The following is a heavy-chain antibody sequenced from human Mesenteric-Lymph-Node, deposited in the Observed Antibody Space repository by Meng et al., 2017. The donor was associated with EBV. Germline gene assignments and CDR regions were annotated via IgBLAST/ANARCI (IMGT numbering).Heavy chain of an antibody. CDR3: ARENPARGNWFDP. J-gene: IGHJ5*02. V-gene: IGHV4-61*01. Sequence: QVQMQESGPGLVKPSETLSLTCTVSGGSVSSTSYYWSWIRQPPGKRLEWIGYVYYSGSTNYNPSLKSRVTISVDTSKNQFSLNLYSVTAADTAVYYCARENPARGNWFDPWGQGALVPSPQ. D-gene: IGHD3-10*01. CDR2: VYYSGST. CDR1: GGSVSSTSYY.